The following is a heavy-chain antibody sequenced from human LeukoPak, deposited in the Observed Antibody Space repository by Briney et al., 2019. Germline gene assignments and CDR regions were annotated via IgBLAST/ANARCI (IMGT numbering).Heavy chain of an antibody. CDR2: IHPGDSDT. CDR1: GSISTSCG. D-gene: IGHD5-24*01. CDR3: ARHGRWLQSGTDAFDI. V-gene: IGHV5-51*01. Sequence: GALMKFCRMAAGSISTSCGSGWVRQLGGAAVAWLGIIHPGDSDTGYSPSFQGQVTISADKSISTAYRQWSSLKASDTAMYYCARHGRWLQSGTDAFDIWGQGTMVTVSS. J-gene: IGHJ3*02.